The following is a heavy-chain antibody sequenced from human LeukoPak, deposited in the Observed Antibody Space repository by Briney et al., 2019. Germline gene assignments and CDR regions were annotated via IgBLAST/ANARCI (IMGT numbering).Heavy chain of an antibody. CDR1: GYTLTELS. D-gene: IGHD1-26*01. CDR2: FDPEDGET. Sequence: ASVKVSCKVSGYTLTELSMHWVRQAPGKGLEWVGGFDPEDGETIYAQKFQGRVTMTEDTSTDTAYMELSSLRSEDTAVYYCATALIVGATKNWFDPWGQGTLVTVSS. V-gene: IGHV1-24*01. CDR3: ATALIVGATKNWFDP. J-gene: IGHJ5*02.